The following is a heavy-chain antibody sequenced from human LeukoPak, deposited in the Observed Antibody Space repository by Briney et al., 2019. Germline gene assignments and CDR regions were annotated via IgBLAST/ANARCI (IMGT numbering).Heavy chain of an antibody. J-gene: IGHJ4*02. V-gene: IGHV4-59*01. CDR1: GGSINSFF. CDR2: VHSSGST. Sequence: SETLSLTCTVSGGSINSFFWSWIRQPPGKGLEWIGYVHSSGSTKCNASLKSRLIISVDMSKNQFSLELRSVSVADTAVYYCARLAPGNYDILTGDPRVVFDYWGQRALVTLSS. D-gene: IGHD3-9*01. CDR3: ARLAPGNYDILTGDPRVVFDY.